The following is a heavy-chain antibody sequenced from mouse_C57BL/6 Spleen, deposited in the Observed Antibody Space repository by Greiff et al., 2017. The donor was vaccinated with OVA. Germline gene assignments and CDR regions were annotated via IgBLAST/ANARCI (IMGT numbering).Heavy chain of an antibody. CDR1: GYSITSGYY. V-gene: IGHV3-6*01. Sequence: VQLKQSGPGLVKPSQSLSLTCSVTGYSITSGYYWNWIRQFPGNKLEWMGYISYDGSNNYNPSLKNRISITRDTSKNQFFLKLNSVTTEDTATYYCARSGYDGCAYWGQGTLVTVSA. CDR2: ISYDGSN. D-gene: IGHD2-2*01. CDR3: ARSGYDGCAY. J-gene: IGHJ3*01.